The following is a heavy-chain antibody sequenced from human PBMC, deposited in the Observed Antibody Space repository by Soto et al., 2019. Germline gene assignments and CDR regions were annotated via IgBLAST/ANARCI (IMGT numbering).Heavy chain of an antibody. CDR3: AKPIRKPLTTVTTNDFAY. J-gene: IGHJ4*02. CDR2: VSGSDGST. CDR1: GFTFSNYA. D-gene: IGHD4-17*01. Sequence: GGSLRLSCAASGFTFSNYAMNWVRQAPGKGLEWVSSVSGSDGSTYYADSVKGRFTISRDNSKNTLYLQMSSLRAEDTALYYCAKPIRKPLTTVTTNDFAYWGQGTLVTVSS. V-gene: IGHV3-23*01.